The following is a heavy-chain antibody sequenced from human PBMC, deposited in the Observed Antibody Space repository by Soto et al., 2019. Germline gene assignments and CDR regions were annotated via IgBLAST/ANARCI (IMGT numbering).Heavy chain of an antibody. CDR2: TYYRSKWYN. D-gene: IGHD2-15*01. Sequence: PSQTLSLTCVISGDSVSSNSAAWNWIRQSPSRGLEWLGRTYYRSKWYNDYAVSVKSRITINPDTSKNQFSLQLNSVTPEDTAVYYCARDRVVVAATNYYYYYGMDVWGQGTTVTVSS. CDR3: ARDRVVVAATNYYYYYGMDV. J-gene: IGHJ6*02. V-gene: IGHV6-1*01. CDR1: GDSVSSNSAA.